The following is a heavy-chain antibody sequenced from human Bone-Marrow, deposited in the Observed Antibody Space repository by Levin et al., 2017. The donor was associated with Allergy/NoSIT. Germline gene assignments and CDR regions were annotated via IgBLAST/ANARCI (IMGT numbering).Heavy chain of an antibody. V-gene: IGHV1-2*02. J-gene: IGHJ4*02. CDR3: ARGGASSNDY. CDR1: GYTFSDYY. CDR2: IDPTHGGT. Sequence: GASVKVSCSVSGYTFSDYYIHWIRKTPGQGLEWIGWIDPTHGGTQFSEKFHDRLVLTRNSSINTAYMELGKLRSGDTALYYCARGGASSNDYWGRGTLATVSS. D-gene: IGHD6-13*01.